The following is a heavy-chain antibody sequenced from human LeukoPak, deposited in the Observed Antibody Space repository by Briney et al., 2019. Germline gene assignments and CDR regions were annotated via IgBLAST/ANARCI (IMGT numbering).Heavy chain of an antibody. D-gene: IGHD5-12*01. V-gene: IGHV4-34*01. J-gene: IGHJ4*02. CDR2: INHSGST. CDR3: ARDGYNSRVDY. Sequence: SWIRXXXXXGXXWIGEINHSGSTNYNPSLKSRVTISVDTSKNQFSLRLSSVTAADTAVYYCARDGYNSRVDYWGQGTLVTVSS.